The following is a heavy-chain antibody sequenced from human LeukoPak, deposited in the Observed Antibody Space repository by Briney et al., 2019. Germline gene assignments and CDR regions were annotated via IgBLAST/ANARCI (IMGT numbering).Heavy chain of an antibody. Sequence: PSETLSLTCTVSGGSISGYYWSWIRQPPGQGLEWIGYIHYRGDARYNPSLKSRLSISVDMSKNQFSLRLTSVIAADTAVYYCARHYGSGTYPLDYWGQGNLVTVSS. V-gene: IGHV4-59*01. D-gene: IGHD3-10*01. CDR3: ARHYGSGTYPLDY. CDR2: IHYRGDA. CDR1: GGSISGYY. J-gene: IGHJ4*02.